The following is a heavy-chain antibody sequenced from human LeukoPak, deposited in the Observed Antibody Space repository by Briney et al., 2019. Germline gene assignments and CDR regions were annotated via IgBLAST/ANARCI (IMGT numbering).Heavy chain of an antibody. CDR1: GGSISSSSYY. CDR3: ARDNYYYDSSGYYYKDAFDI. V-gene: IGHV4-39*07. CDR2: IYYSGST. Sequence: SETLSLTCTVSGGSISSSSYYWGWIRQPPGKGLEWIGYIYYSGSTYYNPSLKSRVTISVDRSKNQFSLKLSSVTAADTAVYYCARDNYYYDSSGYYYKDAFDIWGQGTMVTVSS. D-gene: IGHD3-22*01. J-gene: IGHJ3*02.